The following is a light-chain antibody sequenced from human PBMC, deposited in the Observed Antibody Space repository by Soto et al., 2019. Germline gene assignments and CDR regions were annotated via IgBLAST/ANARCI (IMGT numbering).Light chain of an antibody. CDR3: QQRNSWPIT. CDR1: QSVGSS. J-gene: IGKJ4*01. Sequence: EIVLTQSPDTLSLSPGERATLSCRASQSVGSSLGWYQQKPGQAPRLLIYDASNRATGFPARFSGSGSGTDFTLTISGLEPEDFAVFYCQQRNSWPITFGGGTKVEIK. CDR2: DAS. V-gene: IGKV3-11*01.